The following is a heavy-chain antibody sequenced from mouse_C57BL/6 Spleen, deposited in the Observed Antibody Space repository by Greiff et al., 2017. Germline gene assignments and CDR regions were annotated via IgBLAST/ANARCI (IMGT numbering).Heavy chain of an antibody. CDR3: ARGGYDGYSTGAWFAY. Sequence: EVQLVESGGGLVQPGGSLKLSCAASGFTFSDYYMYWVRQTPEKRLEWVAYISNGGGSTYYPDTVKGRFTISRDNAKNTLYLQMSRLKSEDTAMYYCARGGYDGYSTGAWFAYWGQGTLVTVSA. V-gene: IGHV5-12*01. CDR2: ISNGGGST. D-gene: IGHD2-3*01. J-gene: IGHJ3*01. CDR1: GFTFSDYY.